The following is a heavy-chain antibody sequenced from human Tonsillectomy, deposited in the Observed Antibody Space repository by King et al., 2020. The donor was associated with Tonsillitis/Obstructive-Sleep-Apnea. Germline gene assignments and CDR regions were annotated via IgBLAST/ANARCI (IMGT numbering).Heavy chain of an antibody. Sequence: VQLQESGPGLVRPSETLSLTCTVSGGSISSYYWSWIRQPPGKGLEWIGYIYYSGSTNYNTSFKSRVTMSIDTSKNQSSLKLSSVTAADTAVYYCARMGGTYDAFDIWGQGTMVTVSS. J-gene: IGHJ3*02. CDR2: IYYSGST. CDR3: ARMGGTYDAFDI. CDR1: GGSISSYY. V-gene: IGHV4-59*01. D-gene: IGHD3-16*01.